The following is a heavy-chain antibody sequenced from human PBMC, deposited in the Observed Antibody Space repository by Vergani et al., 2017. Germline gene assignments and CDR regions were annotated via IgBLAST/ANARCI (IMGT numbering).Heavy chain of an antibody. J-gene: IGHJ5*02. CDR2: INAGNGNT. Sequence: QVQLVQSGAEVKKPGASVKVSCKASGYTFTSYAMHWVRQAPGQRLEWMGWINAGNGNTKYSQKFPGRVTITRETSASTAYMELSSLRSEDTAVYYCARDHSGEKSSTSCYWFDPWGQGTLVTVSS. V-gene: IGHV1-3*01. CDR1: GYTFTSYA. CDR3: ARDHSGEKSSTSCYWFDP. D-gene: IGHD2-2*01.